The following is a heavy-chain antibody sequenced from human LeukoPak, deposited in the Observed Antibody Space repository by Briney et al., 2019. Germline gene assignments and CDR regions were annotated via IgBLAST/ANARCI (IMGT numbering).Heavy chain of an antibody. CDR1: GGTFSSYA. Sequence: GASVKVSCKASGGTFSSYAISWVRQAPGQGLEWMGIINPSGGSTSYAQKFQGRVTMTRDTSTSTVYMELSSLRSEDTAVYYCASLGPPNFDYWGQGTLVTVSS. J-gene: IGHJ4*02. CDR3: ASLGPPNFDY. CDR2: INPSGGST. V-gene: IGHV1-46*01.